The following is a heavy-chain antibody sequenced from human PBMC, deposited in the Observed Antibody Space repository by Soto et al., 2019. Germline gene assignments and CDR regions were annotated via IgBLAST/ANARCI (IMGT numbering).Heavy chain of an antibody. CDR1: GGSIRDTIYY. D-gene: IGHD2-15*01. Sequence: PSETLSLTCTVSGGSIRDTIYYWGWIRQPPGKGLEWIGSIHYSGGTHYNPSLKSRVTISVDPSKSQFSLNLTSVTPADTSVYYWARDMRAGAAPLAYWGQGTVVTVSS. CDR3: ARDMRAGAAPLAY. J-gene: IGHJ4*02. CDR2: IHYSGGT. V-gene: IGHV4-39*02.